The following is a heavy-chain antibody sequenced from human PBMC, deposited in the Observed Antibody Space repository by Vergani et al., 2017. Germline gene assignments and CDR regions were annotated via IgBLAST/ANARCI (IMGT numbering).Heavy chain of an antibody. CDR2: IIPIFGTA. D-gene: IGHD6-13*01. J-gene: IGHJ2*01. CDR1: GYTFSSYA. V-gene: IGHV1-69*18. CDR3: ARDGGSSSWSNEGGYFDL. Sequence: QVQLVQSGSELKKPGASVKVSCKASGYTFSSYAISWVRQAPGQGLEWMGRIIPIFGTANYAQKFQGRVTITADESTSTAYMELSSLRSEDTAVYYCARDGGSSSWSNEGGYFDLWGRGILVTVSS.